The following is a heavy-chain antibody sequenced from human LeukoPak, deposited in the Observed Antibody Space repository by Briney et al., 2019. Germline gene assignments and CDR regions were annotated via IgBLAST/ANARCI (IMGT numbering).Heavy chain of an antibody. CDR1: GFTFSSYA. CDR3: ARSRQLGVAVAGANQYYFDY. D-gene: IGHD6-19*01. CDR2: ISSTGST. V-gene: IGHV3-23*01. Sequence: PGGSLRLSCAASGFTFSSYAITWVRQTPGKGLEWVSAISSTGSTYYADSVKGQFTISRENSKNTVYLQMNSLRAEDTAVYYCARSRQLGVAVAGANQYYFDYWGQGTQVTASS. J-gene: IGHJ4*02.